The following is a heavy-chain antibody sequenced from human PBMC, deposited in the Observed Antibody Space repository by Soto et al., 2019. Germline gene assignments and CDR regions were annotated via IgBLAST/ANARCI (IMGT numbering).Heavy chain of an antibody. J-gene: IGHJ4*02. CDR3: GRGAQGFEY. Sequence: EVQLVESGGGLVQPGGSLRLSCAASGFTFSSYDIHWVRQTTGKGLEWVSGIGTAGDTYYAGSVKGRFTISRENAKNSGYLQMRSLRAGDTVVYYCGRGAQGFEYWGQGALVSVSS. CDR1: GFTFSSYD. V-gene: IGHV3-13*01. CDR2: IGTAGDT.